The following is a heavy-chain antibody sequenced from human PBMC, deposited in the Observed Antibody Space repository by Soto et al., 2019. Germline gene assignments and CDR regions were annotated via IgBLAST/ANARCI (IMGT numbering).Heavy chain of an antibody. CDR1: GFSLSTGGVG. V-gene: IGHV2-5*02. CDR2: IYWANDK. D-gene: IGHD2-21*02. J-gene: IGHJ6*02. Sequence: QITVKASGPTLVKPPQTLTLTCTFSGFSLSTGGVGVGWIRQPPGEALEWLALIYWANDKRYSPSLKSRLTITKEDSKHQVVLTMIHMDPVDTATYDCAHSRCGGDCRQAYSSHYDCGMDVWGQGTTVTV. CDR3: AHSRCGGDCRQAYSSHYDCGMDV.